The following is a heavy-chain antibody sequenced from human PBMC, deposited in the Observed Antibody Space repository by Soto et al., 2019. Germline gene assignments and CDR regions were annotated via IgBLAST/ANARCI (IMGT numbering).Heavy chain of an antibody. CDR1: GFTFSNYA. CDR2: ISGSGGST. D-gene: IGHD7-27*01. CDR3: AKDGDPRGWDFDY. J-gene: IGHJ4*02. V-gene: IGHV3-23*01. Sequence: GGSLRLSCAASGFTFSNYAISWVRQAPGKGLEWVSAISGSGGSTYYADSVKGRFTISRDNSKNMLYLQMNSLRAEDTAVYYCAKDGDPRGWDFDYWGQGTLVTVSS.